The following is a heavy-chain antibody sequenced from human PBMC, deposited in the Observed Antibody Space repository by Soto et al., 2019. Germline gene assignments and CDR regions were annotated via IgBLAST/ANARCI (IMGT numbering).Heavy chain of an antibody. CDR2: IYYSGST. D-gene: IGHD2-21*02. J-gene: IGHJ3*02. CDR1: GGSISSGDYY. CDR3: ACGGACGGDCYSEDAFDI. V-gene: IGHV4-30-4*01. Sequence: PSETLSLTCTVSGGSISSGDYYWSWIRQPPGKGLERIGYIYYSGSTYYNPSLKNRVTISVDTSKNQFSMKLSSVTAADTAVYFFACGGACGGDCYSEDAFDIWGQGTMVTVSS.